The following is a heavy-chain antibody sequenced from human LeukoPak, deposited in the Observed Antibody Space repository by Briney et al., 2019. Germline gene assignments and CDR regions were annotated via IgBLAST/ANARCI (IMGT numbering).Heavy chain of an antibody. CDR3: ARGRAPDY. CDR1: GGSFSGYY. Sequence: SETLSLTCAVYGGSFSGYYWSWIRQPPGKGLEWIGEINHSGSTNYNPSLKSRVTISVDTSKNQFSLKLSSVTAADTAVYYCARGRAPDYWGQGTLVTVSS. V-gene: IGHV4-34*01. CDR2: INHSGST. J-gene: IGHJ4*02.